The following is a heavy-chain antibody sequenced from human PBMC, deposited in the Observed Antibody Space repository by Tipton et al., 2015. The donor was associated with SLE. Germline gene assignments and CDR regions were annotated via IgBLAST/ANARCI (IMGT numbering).Heavy chain of an antibody. V-gene: IGHV4-59*02. CDR3: ARESFTNDFYYYMDV. D-gene: IGHD2-8*01. Sequence: TLSLTCNVSGVSVTNYYWSWIRQPPGKRLEWIGFIQGRENTNYNPSLESRVTISVDTSKNQFSLQLTSVTAADTAIYYCARESFTNDFYYYMDVWGKGTTVTVSS. J-gene: IGHJ6*03. CDR2: IQGRENT. CDR1: GVSVTNYY.